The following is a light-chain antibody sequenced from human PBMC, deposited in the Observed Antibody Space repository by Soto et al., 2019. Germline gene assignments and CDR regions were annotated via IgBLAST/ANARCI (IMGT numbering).Light chain of an antibody. CDR2: GAS. CDR1: QSVSSN. J-gene: IGKJ1*01. V-gene: IGKV3-15*01. Sequence: EIVMTQSPATLSVSPGERATLSCRASQSVSSNLAWYQQNPGQAPRLLIYGASTRATGIPARFSGSGSGTEFTLTISSLQSEDFAFYYCQQYNNWWTFGQGTKVEIK. CDR3: QQYNNWWT.